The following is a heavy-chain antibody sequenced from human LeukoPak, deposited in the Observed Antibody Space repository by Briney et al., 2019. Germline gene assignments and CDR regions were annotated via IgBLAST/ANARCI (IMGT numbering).Heavy chain of an antibody. CDR1: GDSVSSNSAA. J-gene: IGHJ5*02. CDR3: AREGRAAAGPWKWFDP. D-gene: IGHD6-13*01. V-gene: IGHV6-1*01. Sequence: KCSQTLSLTCAISGDSVSSNSAAWNWIRQSPSRGLEWLGRTYYRSKWYNDYAVSVKSRITISPDTSKNQFSLQLNSVTPEDTAVYYCAREGRAAAGPWKWFDPWGQGTLVTVSS. CDR2: TYYRSKWYN.